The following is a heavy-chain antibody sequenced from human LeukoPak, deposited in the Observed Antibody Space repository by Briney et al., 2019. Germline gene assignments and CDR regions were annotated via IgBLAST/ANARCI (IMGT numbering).Heavy chain of an antibody. V-gene: IGHV4-31*03. CDR3: ARAVDYRTYFDY. CDR1: GDSMTRGGCY. J-gene: IGHJ4*02. CDR2: IYHSGTT. Sequence: SETLSLPCTVSGDSMTRGGCYWSWVRQHPGKGLEWVGFIYHSGTTFYNPSLESRATISVDTSQNQFSLKLTSVTAADTAVYCCARAVDYRTYFDYWGQGTLVTVSS. D-gene: IGHD4-11*01.